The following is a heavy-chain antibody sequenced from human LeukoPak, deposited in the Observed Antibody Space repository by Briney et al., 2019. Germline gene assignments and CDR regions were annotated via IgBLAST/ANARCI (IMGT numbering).Heavy chain of an antibody. V-gene: IGHV3-30*02. CDR3: AKDLSKELLYRRAKYYFDY. D-gene: IGHD3-3*01. CDR2: IRYDGSNK. CDR1: GFTFSSYG. J-gene: IGHJ4*02. Sequence: GGSLRLSCAASGFTFSSYGMHWVRQAPGKGLEWMSFIRYDGSNKYYADSVKGRFTISRDNSKNTLYLQMSSLRAEDTAVYYCAKDLSKELLYRRAKYYFDYWGQGTLVTVSS.